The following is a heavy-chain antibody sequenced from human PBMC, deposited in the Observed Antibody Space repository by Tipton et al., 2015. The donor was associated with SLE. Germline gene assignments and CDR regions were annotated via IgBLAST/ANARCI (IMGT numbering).Heavy chain of an antibody. CDR1: GGSMRTSYFH. CDR3: AGRGDLVVEVAHLDY. Sequence: TLSLTCSVSGGSMRTSYFHWGWIRQAPGKGLEWIGSISYRGDFYYNPSLKSRVSISVDTSKNQFSLSLISVTAADTAVYYCAGRGDLVVEVAHLDYWGQGILVTVSS. CDR2: ISYRGDF. V-gene: IGHV4-39*07. J-gene: IGHJ4*02. D-gene: IGHD2-21*01.